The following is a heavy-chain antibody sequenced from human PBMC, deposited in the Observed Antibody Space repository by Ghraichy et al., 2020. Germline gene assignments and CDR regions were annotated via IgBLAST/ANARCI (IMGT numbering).Heavy chain of an antibody. CDR1: GSTFRYYG. CDR3: ARDDDTSSHYSRFDY. CDR2: FWSDGSKK. Sequence: GGSLRLSCEQRGSTFRYYGLHWGSQAPDKGLEWEAVFWSDGSKKFYADSVKGRFTISRDTSKSTVYLQMNNLRVEDTAIYYCARDDDTSSHYSRFDYLGQGTLVTVSS. D-gene: IGHD2-15*01. V-gene: IGHV3-33*01. J-gene: IGHJ4*02.